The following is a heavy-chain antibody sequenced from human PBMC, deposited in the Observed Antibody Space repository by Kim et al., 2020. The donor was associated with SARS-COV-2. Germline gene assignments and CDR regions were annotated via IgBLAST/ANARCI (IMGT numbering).Heavy chain of an antibody. J-gene: IGHJ6*02. CDR3: AKDPSRFNPDGMDV. V-gene: IGHV3-23*01. Sequence: ADSVKGRFTISRDNSKNTLYLQMNSLRAEDTAVYYCAKDPSRFNPDGMDVWGQGTTVTVSS. D-gene: IGHD3-3*01.